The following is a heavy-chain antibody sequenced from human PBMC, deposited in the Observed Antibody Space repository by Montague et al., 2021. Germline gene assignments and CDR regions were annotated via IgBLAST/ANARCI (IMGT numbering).Heavy chain of an antibody. CDR3: AREWSGFDF. V-gene: IGHV4-59*01. J-gene: IGHJ3*01. CDR1: GDSMNTYK. D-gene: IGHD1-26*01. CDR2: IYSSGNT. Sequence: SETLSLTCTVSGDSMNTYKWNWIRQPPGKGLEWIGYIYSSGNTKYNPSLKSRVTISVDTSRNQFSLEVSSVTAADTAMYYCAREWSGFDFWGHGTMVTVSS.